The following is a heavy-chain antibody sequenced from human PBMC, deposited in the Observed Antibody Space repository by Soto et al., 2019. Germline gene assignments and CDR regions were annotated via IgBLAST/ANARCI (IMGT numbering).Heavy chain of an antibody. Sequence: PGGPLRLSCAASGFTFSNAWMNWVRQAPGKGLEWVGRIKSKTDGGTTDYAAPVKGRFTISRDDSKNTLYLQMNSLKTEDTAVYYCTTAPVGYCSGGSCYRPYYYYYYGMDVWGQGTTVTVSS. D-gene: IGHD2-15*01. CDR1: GFTFSNAW. CDR3: TTAPVGYCSGGSCYRPYYYYYYGMDV. J-gene: IGHJ6*02. V-gene: IGHV3-15*07. CDR2: IKSKTDGGTT.